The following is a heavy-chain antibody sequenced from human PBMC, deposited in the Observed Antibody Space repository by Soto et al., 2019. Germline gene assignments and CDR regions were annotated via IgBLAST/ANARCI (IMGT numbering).Heavy chain of an antibody. CDR2: IYYSGRT. Sequence: SETLSLTCTVSGCSISSSSYYWGWIRKPPGKGLEWIGSIYYSGRTYYHPSLKSRVTISVDTSKNQLSLKLSSVTAADTAVYYCARHIPYCSGGSCYSGYYYYYMDVWGKGTTVTVSS. CDR1: GCSISSSSYY. CDR3: ARHIPYCSGGSCYSGYYYYYMDV. J-gene: IGHJ6*03. D-gene: IGHD2-15*01. V-gene: IGHV4-39*01.